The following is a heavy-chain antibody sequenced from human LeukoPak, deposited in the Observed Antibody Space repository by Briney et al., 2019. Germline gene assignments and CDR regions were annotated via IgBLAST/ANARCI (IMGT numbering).Heavy chain of an antibody. J-gene: IGHJ4*02. D-gene: IGHD6-19*01. CDR3: ARGYSSGWPFFEY. CDR2: ISGSGGST. Sequence: PGGSLRLSCAASGFTFSGYAVSWVRQAPGKGLEWVSGISGSGGSTYYADSVKGRFTISRDNSKNTLYLQMNSLRAEDTAVYYCARGYSSGWPFFEYWGQGTPVTVSS. CDR1: GFTFSGYA. V-gene: IGHV3-23*01.